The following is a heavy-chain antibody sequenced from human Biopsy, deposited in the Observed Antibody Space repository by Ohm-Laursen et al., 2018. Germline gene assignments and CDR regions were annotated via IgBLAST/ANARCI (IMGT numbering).Heavy chain of an antibody. J-gene: IGHJ4*02. V-gene: IGHV2-5*08. CDR1: GFQLTNGGLR. CDR3: AHRQKWTFDF. D-gene: IGHD1-26*01. CDR2: IYGDDNK. Sequence: PTQTLTLTCCFSGFQLTNGGLRVGWIRQSPGRALDWLGLIYGDDNKRYSPSLQSRLLITKDTSKNQVVLTLTNVDPVDTGTYCCAHRQKWTFDFWGQGTLVTVSS.